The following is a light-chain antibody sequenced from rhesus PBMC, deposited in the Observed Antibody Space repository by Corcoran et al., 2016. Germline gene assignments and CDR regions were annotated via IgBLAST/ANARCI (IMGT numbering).Light chain of an antibody. V-gene: IGKV1-25*02. CDR1: QGINSY. CDR3: QQYDRLPFS. CDR2: YPT. Sequence: DIQMTQSPSSVSASVGERVTITCRASQGINSYLAWYQHNPGKAPKLLIYYPTYLQNGVPSRFSGSTSWTVCSLTISSRQPEDSASYYCQQYDRLPFSFGQGTKVELK. J-gene: IGKJ2*01.